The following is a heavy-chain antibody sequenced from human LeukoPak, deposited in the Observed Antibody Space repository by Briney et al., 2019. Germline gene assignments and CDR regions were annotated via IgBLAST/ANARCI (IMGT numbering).Heavy chain of an antibody. V-gene: IGHV3-21*01. CDR2: ISGSSSYI. CDR1: GFTFSSYS. D-gene: IGHD3-22*01. J-gene: IGHJ4*02. Sequence: GGSLRLSCAASGFTFSSYSMNWVRQAPGKGLEWVSPISGSSSYIYYADSVKGRFTISRDNAKNSLYLQMNSLRAEDTAVYYCASGHSYYYDSSGYYYVGQGTLVTVSS. CDR3: ASGHSYYYDSSGYYY.